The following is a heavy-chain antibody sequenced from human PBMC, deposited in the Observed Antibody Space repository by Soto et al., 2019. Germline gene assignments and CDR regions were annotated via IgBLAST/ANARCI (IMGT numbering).Heavy chain of an antibody. CDR1: GGSVSSGSFY. CDR3: ARNMRTYSSSWSYFDY. CDR2: IYYIGST. J-gene: IGHJ4*02. Sequence: PSATLSLTCTVSGGSVSSGSFYWSWIRQPPGKGLEWIGYIYYIGSTNYNPSLKSRVTMSVDTSKNQFSMKLSSVTAADTPMYYCARNMRTYSSSWSYFDYWGLGTLVTVSS. V-gene: IGHV4-61*01. D-gene: IGHD6-13*01.